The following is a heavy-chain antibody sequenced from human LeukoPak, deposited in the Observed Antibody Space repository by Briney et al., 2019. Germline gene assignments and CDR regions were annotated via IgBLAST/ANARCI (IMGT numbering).Heavy chain of an antibody. CDR2: IYYIGST. Sequence: KTSETLSLTCTVSGGSINSYYWSWVRQPPGKGLEWIGYIYYIGSTDYNPSLKSRVTISVDTSKNQFSLKLRSVTAADTAVYYCARVARGYSYGKEVYYFDYWGQGTLVTVSS. CDR3: ARVARGYSYGKEVYYFDY. D-gene: IGHD5-18*01. CDR1: GGSINSYY. J-gene: IGHJ4*02. V-gene: IGHV4-59*01.